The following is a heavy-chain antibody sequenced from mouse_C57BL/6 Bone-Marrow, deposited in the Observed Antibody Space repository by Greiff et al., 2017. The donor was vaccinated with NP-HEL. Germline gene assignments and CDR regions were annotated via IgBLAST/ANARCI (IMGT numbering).Heavy chain of an antibody. CDR1: GFTFSDYY. V-gene: IGHV5-12*01. J-gene: IGHJ4*01. Sequence: EVQRVESGGGLVQPGGSLKLSCAASGFTFSDYYMYWVRQTPEKRLEWVAYISNGGGSTYYPDTVKGRFTISRDNAKNTLYLQMSRLKSEDTAMYYCARRGFITTVYAMDYWGQGTSVTVSS. CDR2: ISNGGGST. CDR3: ARRGFITTVYAMDY. D-gene: IGHD1-1*01.